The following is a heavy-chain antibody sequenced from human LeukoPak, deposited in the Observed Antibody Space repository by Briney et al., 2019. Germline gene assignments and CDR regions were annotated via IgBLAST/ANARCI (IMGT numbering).Heavy chain of an antibody. D-gene: IGHD3-9*01. Sequence: GGSLRLSCAASGFTFSSYAMSRVRQAPGKGLEWVSAISGSGGSTYYADSVKGRFTISRDNSKNTLYLQMNSLRAEDTAVYYCAKVFDWLSPLYYFDYWGQGTLVTVSS. J-gene: IGHJ4*02. V-gene: IGHV3-23*01. CDR3: AKVFDWLSPLYYFDY. CDR1: GFTFSSYA. CDR2: ISGSGGST.